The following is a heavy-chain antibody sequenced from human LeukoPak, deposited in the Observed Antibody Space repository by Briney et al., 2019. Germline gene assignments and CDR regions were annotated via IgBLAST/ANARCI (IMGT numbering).Heavy chain of an antibody. Sequence: PSETLSLTCAVYGASFSGYYWSWVRQPPGKWRGWIGENNHSRDTTYNPSLKSRVIMSVDTCNSQFSLRLSSVTAADTAVYYCAKVYSSSSRDSFDVWGQGTMVTVSS. D-gene: IGHD6-6*01. CDR2: NNHSRDT. V-gene: IGHV4-34*01. CDR1: GASFSGYY. CDR3: AKVYSSSSRDSFDV. J-gene: IGHJ3*01.